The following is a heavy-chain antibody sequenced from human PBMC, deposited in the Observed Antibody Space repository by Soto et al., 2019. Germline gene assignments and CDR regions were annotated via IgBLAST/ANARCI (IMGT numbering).Heavy chain of an antibody. D-gene: IGHD1-26*01. V-gene: IGHV4-61*01. CDR1: GSSVNSDYYY. CDR2: IYNSGRT. CDR3: AREYSNSPEAFDI. J-gene: IGHJ4*02. Sequence: NPSETLSLTCTVSGSSVNSDYYYWTWIRQPPGKGLEWIGYIYNSGRTNYNPSLKSRVSISMDTSRNQFSLKLTSVTAADTAVFYCAREYSNSPEAFDIWGQGSLVTVSS.